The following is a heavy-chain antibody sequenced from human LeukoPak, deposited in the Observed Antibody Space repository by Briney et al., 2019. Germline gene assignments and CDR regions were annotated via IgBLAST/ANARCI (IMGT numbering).Heavy chain of an antibody. D-gene: IGHD1-26*01. Sequence: GTSLRLSCAASGFTFRNYGMQWVRRAPGKGLEWVAVISYEASTTYYADSVKGRFTISRDNSRNTLSLQMNGLRPEDTAVYYCAKEGPGNYYSAYFDSWGQGTLVTVSS. CDR2: ISYEASTT. J-gene: IGHJ4*02. V-gene: IGHV3-30*18. CDR1: GFTFRNYG. CDR3: AKEGPGNYYSAYFDS.